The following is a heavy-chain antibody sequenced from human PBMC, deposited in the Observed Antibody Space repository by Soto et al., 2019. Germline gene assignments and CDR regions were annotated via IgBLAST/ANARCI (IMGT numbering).Heavy chain of an antibody. CDR1: GGSISSYY. Sequence: PSETLSLTCTVSGGSISSYYWSWIRQPPGKGLEWIGYIYYSGSTNYNPSLKSRVTISVDATKNQFSLKLSSVTAADTAVYYCARVGGYCSSTSCYEPAFDIWGQGTMVTVSS. V-gene: IGHV4-59*01. J-gene: IGHJ3*02. D-gene: IGHD2-2*03. CDR2: IYYSGST. CDR3: ARVGGYCSSTSCYEPAFDI.